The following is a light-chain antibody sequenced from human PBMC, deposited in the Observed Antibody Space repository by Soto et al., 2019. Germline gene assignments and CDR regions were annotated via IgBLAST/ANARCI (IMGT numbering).Light chain of an antibody. J-gene: IGLJ2*01. CDR1: SSDVGSYNL. CDR2: EGS. V-gene: IGLV2-23*01. CDR3: CSYAGIVV. Sequence: QSALTQPASVSGSPGQSITISCTGTSSDVGSYNLVSWYQQHPGKAPKLMIYEGSKRPSGVSNRFSGSKSGNTASLTISGLQDEDEADYYCCSYAGIVVFGGGTKVTVL.